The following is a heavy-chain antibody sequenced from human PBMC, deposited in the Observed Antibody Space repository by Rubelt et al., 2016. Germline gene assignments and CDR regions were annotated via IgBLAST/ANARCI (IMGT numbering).Heavy chain of an antibody. CDR2: ISGSGGST. CDR3: ATEGLRPSYYGMDI. J-gene: IGHJ6*02. D-gene: IGHD4-17*01. CDR1: GDSINSPNW. Sequence: VQLQESGPGLVRPSGTLSLTCGVSGDSINSPNWWNWVRQPPGKGLEWVSAISGSGGSTYYADSVKGRFTISRHNSKTTLDLQMNSLGAEDTAVYYCATEGLRPSYYGMDIWGQGTTVTVSS. V-gene: IGHV3-23*01.